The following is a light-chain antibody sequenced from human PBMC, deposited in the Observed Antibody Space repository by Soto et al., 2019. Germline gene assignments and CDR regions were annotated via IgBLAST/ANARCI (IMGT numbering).Light chain of an antibody. CDR2: DAS. J-gene: IGKJ1*01. Sequence: EIVLTQSPATLSLSPGQTATLSCRAGQSVRNYLAWYQQKPGQAPRLLIYDASNRATGIPARFSGTGSETDFTLTISSLEPEDFAIYYCQQRSKMPLTFGHGTKV. V-gene: IGKV3-11*01. CDR3: QQRSKMPLT. CDR1: QSVRNY.